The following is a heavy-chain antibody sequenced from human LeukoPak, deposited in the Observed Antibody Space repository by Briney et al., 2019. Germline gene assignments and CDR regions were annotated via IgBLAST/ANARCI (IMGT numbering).Heavy chain of an antibody. Sequence: KPGGSLRLSCAASGFTFSSYSMNWVRQAPGKGLEWVSSISSSSSYIYYADSVKGRFTISRDNAKNSLYLQMNSLRAEDTAVYYCARAHTETYYYYYYMDVWGKGATVTVSS. V-gene: IGHV3-21*01. J-gene: IGHJ6*03. CDR3: ARAHTETYYYYYYMDV. CDR1: GFTFSSYS. CDR2: ISSSSSYI.